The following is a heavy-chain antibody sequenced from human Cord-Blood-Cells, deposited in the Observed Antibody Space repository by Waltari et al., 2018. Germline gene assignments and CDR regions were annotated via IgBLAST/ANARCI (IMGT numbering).Heavy chain of an antibody. CDR3: AHKPLNWGTAFDI. V-gene: IGHV2-5*01. CDR1: GLSPSPSGVD. D-gene: IGHD7-27*01. Sequence: HITLKEPGPTPVKPTQTLTLTCTFYGLSPSPSGVDVGWIRPPPGKALELLALIYWNDDKRYSPSLKSRLTITKDTSKNQVVLTMTNMDPVDTATYYCAHKPLNWGTAFDIWGQGTRVTVSS. J-gene: IGHJ3*02. CDR2: IYWNDDK.